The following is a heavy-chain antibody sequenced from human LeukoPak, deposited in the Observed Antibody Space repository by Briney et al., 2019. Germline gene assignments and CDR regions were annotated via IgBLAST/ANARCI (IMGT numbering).Heavy chain of an antibody. J-gene: IGHJ6*03. CDR3: ARWGLVAPGTYYYYYMDV. CDR2: INAYNGDT. D-gene: IGHD2-2*01. Sequence: ASVTVSFTASGYTFTNYGVSWVRQAPGQGLEWMGWINAYNGDTHYAQNLQGRLTMTTDTSTSMAFMELRRLRPDDTAVYFCARWGLVAPGTYYYYYMDVGAGGPRSPS. V-gene: IGHV1-18*01. CDR1: GYTFTNYG.